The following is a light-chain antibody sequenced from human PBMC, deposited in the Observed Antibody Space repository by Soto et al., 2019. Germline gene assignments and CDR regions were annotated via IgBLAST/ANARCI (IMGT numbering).Light chain of an antibody. Sequence: QAALAPPASVSGAPGQSLTISCTGTRSEGGGYNYVSWYQQHPGKAPKLMIYDVSNRPSGVSNRFSGSKSGNTASLTISGLQAEDEADYYCSSYTSSSTYVFGTGTKVTVL. CDR3: SSYTSSSTYV. V-gene: IGLV2-14*01. CDR1: RSEGGGYNY. CDR2: DVS. J-gene: IGLJ1*01.